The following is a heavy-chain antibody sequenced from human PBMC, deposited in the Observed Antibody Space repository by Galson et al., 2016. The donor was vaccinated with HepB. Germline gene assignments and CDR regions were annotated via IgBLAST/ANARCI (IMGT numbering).Heavy chain of an antibody. J-gene: IGHJ4*02. V-gene: IGHV1-24*01. CDR3: ATERGGSYPGAYYFDY. CDR2: FDPETGET. Sequence: SVKVSCKGSEYTLTELSVAWVRQAPGKGLEWMGGFDPETGETIYAQKFQGRVTMTGDTTTGTAYMELSSLRSEDTAVYYCATERGGSYPGAYYFDYWGLGTRVTVSS. D-gene: IGHD1-26*01. CDR1: EYTLTELS.